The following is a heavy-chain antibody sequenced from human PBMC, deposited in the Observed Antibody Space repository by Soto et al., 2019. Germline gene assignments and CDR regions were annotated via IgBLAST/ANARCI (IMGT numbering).Heavy chain of an antibody. J-gene: IGHJ4*02. CDR3: VGGQYYFDY. D-gene: IGHD3-10*01. CDR1: GFPFTSYG. V-gene: IGHV3-30*03. CDR2: ISYDGSNK. Sequence: QVQLVESGGGVVQPGRSLRLSCAASGFPFTSYGMHWVREGPGKGLEWVAVISYDGSNKFYADSVKGRFTISRDNSKKTLYLQMNSLRPEDTALYYCVGGQYYFDYRGQGTLVIVSS.